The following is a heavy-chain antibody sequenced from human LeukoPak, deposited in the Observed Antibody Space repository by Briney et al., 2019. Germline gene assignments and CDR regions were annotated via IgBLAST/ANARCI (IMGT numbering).Heavy chain of an antibody. V-gene: IGHV3-21*01. Sequence: PGGSLRLSCADSGFTFRNYWKQWVRQAPGKGLERVSPISSSSSYIYYADSVKSRFTISRDNAKNSLYLQMNSRKAEDTAVYYCARDVKISYYYYYYYMDVWGKGTTVTVSS. CDR2: ISSSSSYI. CDR3: ARDVKISYYYYYYYMDV. J-gene: IGHJ6*03. CDR1: GFTFRNYW.